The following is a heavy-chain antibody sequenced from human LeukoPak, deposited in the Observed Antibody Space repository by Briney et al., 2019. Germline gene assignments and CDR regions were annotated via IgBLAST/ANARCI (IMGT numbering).Heavy chain of an antibody. CDR3: AREMWEYYYDSSGYYPDAFDI. Sequence: SETLSLTCTVSGGSISSYYWSWIRQPPGKGLEWIGYIYYSGSTNYNPSLKSRVTISVDTSKNQFSLKLSSVTAADTAVYYCAREMWEYYYDSSGYYPDAFDIWGQGTMVTVSP. CDR1: GGSISSYY. D-gene: IGHD3-22*01. CDR2: IYYSGST. J-gene: IGHJ3*02. V-gene: IGHV4-59*12.